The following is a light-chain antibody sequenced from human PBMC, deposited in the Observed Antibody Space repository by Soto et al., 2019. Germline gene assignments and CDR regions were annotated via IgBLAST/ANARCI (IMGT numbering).Light chain of an antibody. Sequence: DIQMTQSPSTLSASVGDRVTITCRASQSISSWLAWYQQKPGKAPNLLIYDASALESGVPSRFSGSGSGTEFTLTIGSLQPDDFATYYCKQYNSYSQTFGQGTKVEIK. CDR3: KQYNSYSQT. CDR2: DAS. V-gene: IGKV1-5*01. J-gene: IGKJ1*01. CDR1: QSISSW.